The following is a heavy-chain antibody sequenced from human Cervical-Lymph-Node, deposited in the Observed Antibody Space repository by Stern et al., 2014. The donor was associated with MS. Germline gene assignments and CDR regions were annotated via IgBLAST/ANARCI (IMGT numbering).Heavy chain of an antibody. Sequence: QVQLQQWGAGPLKPSETLSLTCAVRGGSFSGNYWSWIRQPQGKGLEWIGEINHSGSPNYNPSLKSGVNLLVERARKDFSWRRRSVTAADTAVYFCASAGDGSSQHNWFDTWGQGALVTVSS. J-gene: IGHJ5*02. V-gene: IGHV4-34*01. CDR3: ASAGDGSSQHNWFDT. CDR2: INHSGSP. CDR1: GGSFSGNY. D-gene: IGHD6-13*01.